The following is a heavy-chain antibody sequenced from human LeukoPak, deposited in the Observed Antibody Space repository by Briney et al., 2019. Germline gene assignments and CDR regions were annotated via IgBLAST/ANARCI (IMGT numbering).Heavy chain of an antibody. V-gene: IGHV3-20*04. CDR3: ARGNVRFLEWLPDY. D-gene: IGHD3-3*01. J-gene: IGHJ4*02. Sequence: PGGSLRLSCAASGFTFDDYGMSWVRQAPGKGLEWVSGINWNGGSTGYADSVKGRFTISRDNAKNSLYLQMNSLRAEDTALYYCARGNVRFLEWLPDYWGQGTLVTVSS. CDR2: INWNGGST. CDR1: GFTFDDYG.